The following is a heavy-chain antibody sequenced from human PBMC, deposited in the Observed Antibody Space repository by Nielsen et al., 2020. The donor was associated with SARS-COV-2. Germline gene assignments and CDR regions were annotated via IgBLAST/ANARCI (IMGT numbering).Heavy chain of an antibody. CDR2: IKQDGSEK. CDR3: ARDLGYRSTALRGDWFDP. CDR1: GFTFSSYS. J-gene: IGHJ5*02. Sequence: GGSLRLSCAASGFTFSSYSMNWVRQAPGKGLEWVANIKQDGSEKYYVDSVKGRFTISRDNAKNSLSLQMNSLRAEDTAVYYCARDLGYRSTALRGDWFDPWGQGTLVTVSS. D-gene: IGHD3-16*02. V-gene: IGHV3-7*05.